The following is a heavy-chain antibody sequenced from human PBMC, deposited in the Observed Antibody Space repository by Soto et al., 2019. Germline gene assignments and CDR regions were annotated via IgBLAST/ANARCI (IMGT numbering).Heavy chain of an antibody. CDR3: ARGQGTRENWFDP. J-gene: IGHJ5*02. Sequence: SETLSLTCAGSGGSISSSNWWSWVRQPPGKGLEWIGEIYHSGSTNYNPSLKSRVTISVDKSKNQFSLKLSSVTAADTAVYYCARGQGTRENWFDPWGQGTLVTVSS. V-gene: IGHV4-4*02. CDR1: GGSISSSNW. D-gene: IGHD3-10*01. CDR2: IYHSGST.